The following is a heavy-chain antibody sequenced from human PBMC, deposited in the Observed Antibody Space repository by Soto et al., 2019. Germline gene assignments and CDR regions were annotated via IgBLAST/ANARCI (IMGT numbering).Heavy chain of an antibody. D-gene: IGHD3-10*01. CDR3: AKSYADAPHSDYYYYMEV. CDR2: ISGSGGST. J-gene: IGHJ6*03. CDR1: GFTFSSYA. Sequence: PGGSLRLSCAASGFTFSSYAMSWVRQAPGKGLEWVSAISGSGGSTYYADSVKGRFTISRDNSKNTLYLQMNSLRAEDTAVYYCAKSYADAPHSDYYYYMEVWGKGTTVTVSS. V-gene: IGHV3-23*01.